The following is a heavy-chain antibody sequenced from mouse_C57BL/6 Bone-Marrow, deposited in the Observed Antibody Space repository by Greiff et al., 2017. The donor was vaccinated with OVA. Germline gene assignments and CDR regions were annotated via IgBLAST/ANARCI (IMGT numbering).Heavy chain of an antibody. J-gene: IGHJ3*01. CDR1: GYTFTSYW. Sequence: QVQLQQPGAELVMPGASVKLSRKASGYTFTSYWMHWVKQRPGQGLEWIGEIDPSDSYTNYNQKFKGKSTLTVDKSSSTAYMQLSSLTSEDSAVYYCARDYESWFAYWGQGTLVTVSA. CDR3: ARDYESWFAY. V-gene: IGHV1-69*01. CDR2: IDPSDSYT. D-gene: IGHD1-1*01.